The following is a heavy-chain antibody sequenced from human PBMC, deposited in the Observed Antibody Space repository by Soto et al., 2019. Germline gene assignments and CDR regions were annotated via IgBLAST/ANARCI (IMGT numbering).Heavy chain of an antibody. CDR3: ASAHDAYNVRY. CDR2: IYYTGNT. Sequence: QVQLQESGPGLVKPSQTLSLTCTVSGGSISSGGTGSYWTWIRQLPGKGLEWIGYIYYTGNTYYNPSLKGRPTISIDTSENQFSLKLTSVTAADTAVYFCASAHDAYNVRYWGQGTLVTVSS. CDR1: GGSISSGGTGSY. V-gene: IGHV4-31*03. D-gene: IGHD1-1*01. J-gene: IGHJ4*02.